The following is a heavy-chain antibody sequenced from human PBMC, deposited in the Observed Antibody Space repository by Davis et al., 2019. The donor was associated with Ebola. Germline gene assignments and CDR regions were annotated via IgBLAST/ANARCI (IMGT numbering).Heavy chain of an antibody. Sequence: MPSETLSLTCAVSGGFVSSGGYSWNWIRQPPGKGLEWIGYYYYTGSTHYSPSLKSRVTISIDTSKNQFSLHLSSVTAADTAVYYCARGDSYYDPGGYYAGPEAPDHWGQGTLVSVSS. CDR2: YYYTGST. D-gene: IGHD3-22*01. J-gene: IGHJ4*02. CDR3: ARGDSYYDPGGYYAGPEAPDH. CDR1: GGFVSSGGYS. V-gene: IGHV4-30-4*07.